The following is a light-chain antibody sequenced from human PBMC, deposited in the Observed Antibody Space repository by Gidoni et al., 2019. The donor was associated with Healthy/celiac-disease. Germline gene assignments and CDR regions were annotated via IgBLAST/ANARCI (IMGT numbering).Light chain of an antibody. V-gene: IGKV4-1*01. Sequence: DIVMTQSPDSLAVSLGARATINCKSSQSVLYSSNNQNYLAWYQQKPGQPPKLLIYWASTRESGVPDRFSGSGSGTDFTLTISSLQAEDVAVYYCQQYYSTPDTFGQGTKLEIK. J-gene: IGKJ2*01. CDR2: WAS. CDR1: QSVLYSSNNQNY. CDR3: QQYYSTPDT.